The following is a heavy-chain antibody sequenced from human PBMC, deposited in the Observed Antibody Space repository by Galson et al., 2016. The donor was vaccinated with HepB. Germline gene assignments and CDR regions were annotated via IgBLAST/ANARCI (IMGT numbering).Heavy chain of an antibody. CDR2: IWSDGRDK. CDR1: GFSFSNYD. CDR3: ARNMVRGVISASDI. J-gene: IGHJ3*02. D-gene: IGHD3-10*01. V-gene: IGHV3-33*01. Sequence: SLRLSCAVSGFSFSNYDMHWVRQAPGKGLEWLALIWSDGRDKYYADPVKGRFTISRDNSKSPLYLQINSLRADDTAVYYCARNMVRGVISASDIWGQGTMLTVSS.